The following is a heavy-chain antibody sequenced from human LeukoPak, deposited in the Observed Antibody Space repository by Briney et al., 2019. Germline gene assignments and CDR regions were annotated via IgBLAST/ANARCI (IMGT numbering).Heavy chain of an antibody. Sequence: PGGSLRLSCAASGFTFSSYSMNWVRQAPGKGLEWVGRIKSKTDGGTTDYAASVKARFTISRDDSKNTLYLQMNSLKTEDTAVYYCTTDDSSGYYYLSQWGQGTLVIVSS. V-gene: IGHV3-15*01. CDR3: TTDDSSGYYYLSQ. D-gene: IGHD3-22*01. CDR1: GFTFSSYS. J-gene: IGHJ4*02. CDR2: IKSKTDGGTT.